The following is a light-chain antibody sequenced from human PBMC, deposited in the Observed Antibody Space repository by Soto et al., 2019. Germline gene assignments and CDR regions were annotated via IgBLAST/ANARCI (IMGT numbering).Light chain of an antibody. CDR2: YDD. V-gene: IGLV1-36*01. J-gene: IGLJ1*01. CDR1: SSNIGNNA. CDR3: AAWDDSLNGYV. Sequence: QSVVTQPPSVSAAPRQRVTISCSGSSSNIGNNAVNWYQQLPGKAPKLLIYYDDLLPSGVSDRFSGSKSGTSASLAISGLQSEDEADYYCAAWDDSLNGYVFRSGTKLTVL.